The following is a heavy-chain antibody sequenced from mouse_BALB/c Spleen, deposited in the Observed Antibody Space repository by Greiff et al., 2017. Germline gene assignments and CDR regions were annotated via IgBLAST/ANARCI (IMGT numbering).Heavy chain of an antibody. D-gene: IGHD1-1*01. Sequence: EVKLMESGGGLVQPGGSLRLSCATSGFTFTDYYMSWVRQPPGKALEWLGFIRNKANGYTTEYSASVKGRFTISRDNSQSILYLQMNTLRAEDSATYYCARDDYYYGLDYWGQGTTLTVSS. CDR3: ARDDYYYGLDY. CDR2: IRNKANGYTT. CDR1: GFTFTDYY. V-gene: IGHV7-3*02. J-gene: IGHJ2*01.